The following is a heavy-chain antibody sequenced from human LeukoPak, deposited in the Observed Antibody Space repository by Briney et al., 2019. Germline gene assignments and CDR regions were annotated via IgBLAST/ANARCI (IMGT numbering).Heavy chain of an antibody. Sequence: GGSLRLSCAASGFTFSSYGIHWVRQAPGKGLDWVAFVRYDGNNPYYSASVKGRFTISRDNSKNTVLLQMNNLRLEDAAVYYCARGSRYGDYPYYCDFWGQGTLVTVSS. D-gene: IGHD4-17*01. V-gene: IGHV3-30*02. J-gene: IGHJ4*02. CDR2: VRYDGNNP. CDR3: ARGSRYGDYPYYCDF. CDR1: GFTFSSYG.